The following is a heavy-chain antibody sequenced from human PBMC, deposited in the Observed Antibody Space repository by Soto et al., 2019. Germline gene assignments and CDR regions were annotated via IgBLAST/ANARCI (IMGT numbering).Heavy chain of an antibody. CDR3: AVIAAAGNFDY. D-gene: IGHD6-13*01. CDR1: GFTFSSYA. CDR2: ISYDGSNK. V-gene: IGHV3-30-3*01. J-gene: IGHJ4*02. Sequence: QVQLVESGGGVVQPGRSLRLSCAASGFTFSSYAMHWVRQAPGKGLEWVAVISYDGSNKYYADSVKGRFTISRDNSKNTLYLQMNSLRAEDTAVYYCAVIAAAGNFDYCGQGTLVTVSS.